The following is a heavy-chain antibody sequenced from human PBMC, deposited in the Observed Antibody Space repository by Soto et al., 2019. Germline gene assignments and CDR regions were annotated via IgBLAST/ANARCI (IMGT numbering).Heavy chain of an antibody. CDR1: GFTFSSYA. D-gene: IGHD1-1*01. Sequence: EVQLLESGGGLVQPGGSLRLSCAASGFTFSSYAMSWVRQAPGKGLEWVSGISGSGSTTYYADSVKGRYTISRDNSKHTLYLQMNSLRAEDTAGYYGATSAWYNPDGYFQPWGQGTLVSVSS. CDR3: ATSAWYNPDGYFQP. V-gene: IGHV3-23*01. J-gene: IGHJ1*01. CDR2: ISGSGSTT.